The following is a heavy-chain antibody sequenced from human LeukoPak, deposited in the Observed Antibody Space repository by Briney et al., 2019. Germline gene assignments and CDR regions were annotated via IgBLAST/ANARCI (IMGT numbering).Heavy chain of an antibody. CDR2: IIPIFGTA. J-gene: IGHJ4*02. Sequence: SVKVSCKASGGTFSSYAISWVRQAPGQGLEWMGGIIPIFGTANYAQKFQGRVTITADESTSTAYMELSSLRSEDTAVYYCVRPLERYFDWLSPFDYWGQGTLVTVSS. CDR3: VRPLERYFDWLSPFDY. D-gene: IGHD3-9*01. CDR1: GGTFSSYA. V-gene: IGHV1-69*01.